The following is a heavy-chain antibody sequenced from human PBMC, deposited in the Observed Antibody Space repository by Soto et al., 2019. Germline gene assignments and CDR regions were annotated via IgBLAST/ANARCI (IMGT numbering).Heavy chain of an antibody. J-gene: IGHJ6*02. CDR3: ARSPDSSGYYPRWYYYGMDV. Sequence: SETLSLTCTVSGVSISDDNYYWSWIRQPPGKDLEWIGHIYNRGNTYNNPSLRSRLTISVDKSKNQFSLKLSSVTAADTAVYYCARSPDSSGYYPRWYYYGMDVWGQGTTVTVSS. CDR2: IYNRGNT. D-gene: IGHD3-22*01. V-gene: IGHV4-30-4*01. CDR1: GVSISDDNYY.